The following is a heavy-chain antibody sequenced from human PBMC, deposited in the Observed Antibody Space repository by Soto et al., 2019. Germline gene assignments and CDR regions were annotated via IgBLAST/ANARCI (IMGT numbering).Heavy chain of an antibody. D-gene: IGHD4-17*01. V-gene: IGHV1-18*01. Sequence: ASVKVSCKASGYTFTSYGISWVRQAPGQGLEWMGWISVYNGNTNYAQKFQGRVTMTTDESTTTAYMELSGLRSEDTAVYYCARGPDYAGYFDYWGRGTLVTVS. CDR2: ISVYNGNT. J-gene: IGHJ4*02. CDR1: GYTFTSYG. CDR3: ARGPDYAGYFDY.